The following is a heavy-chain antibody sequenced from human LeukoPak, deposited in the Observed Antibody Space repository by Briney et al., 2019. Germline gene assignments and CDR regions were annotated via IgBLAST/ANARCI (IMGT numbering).Heavy chain of an antibody. CDR3: CWHDGTGLRY. D-gene: IGHD1-7*01. CDR1: GFTFNNAW. CDR2: IKRKTDGGTI. J-gene: IGHJ4*02. V-gene: IGHV3-15*01. Sequence: PRGSLRLSCATSGFTFNNAWMSWVRQAPGKGLEWVGRIKRKTDGGTIDYAAPVKGRFSISRDDSKSTLYLQMNSLQIEDTAVYYFCWHDGTGLRYWGQGTLVTVSS.